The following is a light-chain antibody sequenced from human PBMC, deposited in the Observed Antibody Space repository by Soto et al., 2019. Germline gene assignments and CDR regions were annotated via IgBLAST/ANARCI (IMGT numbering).Light chain of an antibody. CDR2: AAS. CDR3: QQYYTSPYT. CDR1: QGVSTY. V-gene: IGKV1-8*01. Sequence: AVRMTQSPSSLSASTGDRVTITCRASQGVSTYLAWYQQKPGKGPKLQIYAASTLQSGVPSRFSGSGSGTDFTLTISCLPSEDVATYYCQQYYTSPYTFGQGTPLEIK. J-gene: IGKJ2*01.